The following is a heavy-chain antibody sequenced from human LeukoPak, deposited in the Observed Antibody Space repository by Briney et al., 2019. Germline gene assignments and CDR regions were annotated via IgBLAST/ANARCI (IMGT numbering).Heavy chain of an antibody. Sequence: GGSLRLSCAASGFTFSSYSMNWVRQAQGKGLEWVSSISSSSSYIYYVDSVKGRFTISRDNAKNSLYLQMNSLRAEDTAVYYCARVYGSGSYSYWGQGTLVTVSS. D-gene: IGHD3-10*01. V-gene: IGHV3-21*01. CDR1: GFTFSSYS. CDR2: ISSSSSYI. J-gene: IGHJ4*02. CDR3: ARVYGSGSYSY.